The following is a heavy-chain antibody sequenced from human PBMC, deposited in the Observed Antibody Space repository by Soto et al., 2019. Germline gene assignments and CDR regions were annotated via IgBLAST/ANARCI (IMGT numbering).Heavy chain of an antibody. J-gene: IGHJ4*02. Sequence: LALTCSVSGVSIISGGYYWTWIRLRAGGGLAWIGDMYYSGSTNYNPSLKARMTISADTSKTQFSRELRPVTAADTAVYYWAPHLRHDSRSYCFVWGQGRLFIVPS. CDR2: MYYSGST. V-gene: IGHV4-31*03. CDR3: APHLRHDSRSYCFV. CDR1: GVSIISGGYY. D-gene: IGHD1-26*01.